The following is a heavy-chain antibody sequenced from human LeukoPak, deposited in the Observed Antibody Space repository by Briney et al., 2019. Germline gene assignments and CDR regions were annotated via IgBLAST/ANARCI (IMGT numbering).Heavy chain of an antibody. CDR2: ISAYNNYT. J-gene: IGHJ5*02. D-gene: IGHD4-17*01. CDR1: GNTFTHYI. CDR3: AREGADDHGRLQWFDP. V-gene: IGHV1-18*01. Sequence: ASVKVSCKASGNTFTHYIINWVRQAPGQGLEWMGKISAYNNYTTYAQKFQGRIAMTTDTSTNTAYMDLRSLRSDDTALYYCAREGADDHGRLQWFDPWGQGTLVTVSS.